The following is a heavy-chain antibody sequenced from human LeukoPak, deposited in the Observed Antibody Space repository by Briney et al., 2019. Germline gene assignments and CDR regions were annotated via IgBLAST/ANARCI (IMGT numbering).Heavy chain of an antibody. CDR1: GYSFTNYW. V-gene: IGHV5-51*01. CDR2: IYPGDSDT. J-gene: IGHJ4*02. D-gene: IGHD1-14*01. Sequence: GESLKISCKGSGYSFTNYWIGWVRQMPGKGLEWMGIIYPGDSDTSYDPSFQGQVTISADKSITTAYLQWSSLKASDTAMYYCARRPKYKSRCHFDYWGQGTLVTVSS. CDR3: ARRPKYKSRCHFDY.